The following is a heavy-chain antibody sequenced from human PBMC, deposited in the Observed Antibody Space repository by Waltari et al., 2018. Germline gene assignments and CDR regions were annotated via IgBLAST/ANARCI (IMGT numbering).Heavy chain of an antibody. V-gene: IGHV3-48*01. CDR2: ISSSSSTI. J-gene: IGHJ5*02. Sequence: EVQLVESGGGLVQHGGSLRLSCAASGFTFSSYSMNWVRQAPGKGLEWVSYISSSSSTIYYADSVKGRFTISRDNAKNSLYLQMNSLRAEDTAVYYWARDVRGGAYCGGDCYMPWGQGTLVTVSS. CDR3: ARDVRGGAYCGGDCYMP. CDR1: GFTFSSYS. D-gene: IGHD2-21*02.